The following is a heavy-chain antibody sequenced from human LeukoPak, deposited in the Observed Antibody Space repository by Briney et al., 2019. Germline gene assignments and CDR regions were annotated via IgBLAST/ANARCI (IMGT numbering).Heavy chain of an antibody. J-gene: IGHJ4*02. CDR1: GGSFSGYC. V-gene: IGHV4-34*01. Sequence: SETLSLTCAVYGGSFSGYCWSWIRQPPGKGLEWIGEINHSGSTNYNPSLKSRVTISVDTSKNQFSLKLSSVTAADTAVYYCARRGWLRLGRYYFDYWGQGTLVTVSS. CDR3: ARRGWLRLGRYYFDY. D-gene: IGHD5-12*01. CDR2: INHSGST.